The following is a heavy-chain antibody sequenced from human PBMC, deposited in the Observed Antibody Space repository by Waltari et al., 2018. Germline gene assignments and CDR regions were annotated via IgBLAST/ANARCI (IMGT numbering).Heavy chain of an antibody. CDR3: ASRNFDWLFLEGYFDL. Sequence: QVQLQQWGAGLLKPSETLYLTCAVYGGSFSGYYWSWISQPPGKGLEWIGEINHSGSTNSSPSLKSRVTLSLDTSKTHFSLSLSSVTAASTSVYYCASRNFDWLFLEGYFDLWGRGTLVTVSS. J-gene: IGHJ2*01. CDR1: GGSFSGYY. CDR2: INHSGST. V-gene: IGHV4-34*01. D-gene: IGHD3-9*01.